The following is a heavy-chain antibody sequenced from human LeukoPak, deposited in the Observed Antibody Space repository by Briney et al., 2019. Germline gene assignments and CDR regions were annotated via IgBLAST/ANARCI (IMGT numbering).Heavy chain of an antibody. V-gene: IGHV3-7*01. D-gene: IGHD6-19*01. Sequence: GGSLRLSCASSGFTFSSFWMSWVRQAPGAGLEWVANIKQDGSEKYYVDSVKGRFTISRDNAKNSLYLQMNSLRAEDTAVYYCARAWDSGTVAVAGYFDYWGQGTLVTVSS. CDR1: GFTFSSFW. CDR3: ARAWDSGTVAVAGYFDY. CDR2: IKQDGSEK. J-gene: IGHJ4*02.